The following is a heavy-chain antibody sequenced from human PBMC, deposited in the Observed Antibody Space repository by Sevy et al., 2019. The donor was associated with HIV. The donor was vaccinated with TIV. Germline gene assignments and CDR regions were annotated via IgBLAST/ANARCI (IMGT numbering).Heavy chain of an antibody. CDR1: GYSFTSYW. J-gene: IGHJ3*02. D-gene: IGHD3-10*01. CDR3: ASTPHMVQGVSGAFDI. Sequence: GESLKISCKGSGYSFTSYWIGWVRQMPGKGLEWMGIIYPGDSDTRYSPSFQGQVTISADKSISTAYLQWISLKASDTAMYYCASTPHMVQGVSGAFDIWGQGTMVTVSS. CDR2: IYPGDSDT. V-gene: IGHV5-51*01.